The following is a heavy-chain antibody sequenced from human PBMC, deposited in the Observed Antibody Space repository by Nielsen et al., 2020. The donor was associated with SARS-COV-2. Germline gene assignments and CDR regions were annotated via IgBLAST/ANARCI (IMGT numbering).Heavy chain of an antibody. CDR2: IDPSDSYT. CDR3: ASNLNGMDV. Sequence: KVSCKGSGYSFTSYWISWVRQMPGKDLEWMGRIDPSDSYTNYSPSFQGHVTISADKSISTAYLQWSSLKASDTAMYYCASNLNGMDVWGQGTTVTVSS. CDR1: GYSFTSYW. J-gene: IGHJ6*02. V-gene: IGHV5-10-1*01.